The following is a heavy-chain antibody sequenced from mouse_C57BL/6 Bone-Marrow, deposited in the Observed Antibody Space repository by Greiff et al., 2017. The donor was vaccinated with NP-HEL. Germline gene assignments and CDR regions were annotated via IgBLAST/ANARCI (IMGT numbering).Heavy chain of an antibody. CDR2: INPNNGGT. D-gene: IGHD1-1*01. Sequence: EVQLQQSGPELVKPGASVKISCKASGYTFTDYYMNWVKQSPGKSLEWIGDINPNNGGTSYNQKFKGKATLTVDKSSSTAYMELRSLTSEDSAVYYCARVRDYYYGSSPWYFDVGGRGTTITVSA. CDR1: GYTFTDYY. V-gene: IGHV1-26*01. J-gene: IGHJ1*03. CDR3: ARVRDYYYGSSPWYFDV.